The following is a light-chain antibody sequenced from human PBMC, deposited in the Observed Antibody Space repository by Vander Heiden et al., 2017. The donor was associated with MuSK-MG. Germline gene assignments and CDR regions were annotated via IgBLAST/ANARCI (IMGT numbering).Light chain of an antibody. V-gene: IGKV4-1*01. Sequence: DIVMTQSPDSLAVSLGERATINCKSSQSVLYSSNNKNYLAWYQQKPGQPPKLLIYWAPTRESGVPDRFSGSGSGTDFTLTISSLQAEDVAVYYCQRYDSTRWTFGHGTKVDIK. CDR2: WAP. J-gene: IGKJ3*01. CDR3: QRYDSTRWT. CDR1: QSVLYSSNNKNY.